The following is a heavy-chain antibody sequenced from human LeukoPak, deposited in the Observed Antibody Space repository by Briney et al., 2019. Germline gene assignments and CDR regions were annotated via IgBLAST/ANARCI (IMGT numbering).Heavy chain of an antibody. J-gene: IGHJ3*02. Sequence: ASVKVSCKASGYTFTGYYMHWVRQAPGQGLEWMGWINPNSGGTNYAQKFQGRVTMTRDTSISTAYMELSRLRSDDTAMYYCATPSLFWSGSNGLGAFDIWGQGTMVTVSS. CDR3: ATPSLFWSGSNGLGAFDI. CDR2: INPNSGGT. V-gene: IGHV1-2*02. CDR1: GYTFTGYY. D-gene: IGHD3-3*01.